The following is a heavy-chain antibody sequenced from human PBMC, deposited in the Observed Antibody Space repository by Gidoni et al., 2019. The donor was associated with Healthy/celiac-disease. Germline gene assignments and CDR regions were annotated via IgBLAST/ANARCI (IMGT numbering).Heavy chain of an antibody. V-gene: IGHV4-34*01. D-gene: IGHD6-19*01. J-gene: IGHJ2*01. CDR3: ARVRWGIAVAGPRRYFDL. CDR1: GGSFSGYY. CDR2: INHSGST. Sequence: QVQLQQWGAGLLTPSEALSLTCAVYGGSFSGYYWSWIRQPPGKGLEWVGEINHSGSTNYNPSLKSRVTISVDTSKNQFSLKLSSVTAADTAVYYCARVRWGIAVAGPRRYFDLWGRGTLVTVSS.